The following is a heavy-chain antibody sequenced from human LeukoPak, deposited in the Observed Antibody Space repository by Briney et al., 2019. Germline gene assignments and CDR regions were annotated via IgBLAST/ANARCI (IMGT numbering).Heavy chain of an antibody. CDR3: AHSRIGYYDSSGFYYFDY. CDR2: IYWDDDK. D-gene: IGHD3-22*01. CDR1: GFSLSTSGVG. V-gene: IGHV2-5*02. Sequence: ESGPTLVNPTQTLTLTCTFSGFSLSTSGVGVGWIRQPPGKALEWLALIYWDDDKRYSPSLKSRLTITKDTSKNQVVLTMTNMDPVDTATYYCAHSRIGYYDSSGFYYFDYWGQGTLVTVSS. J-gene: IGHJ4*02.